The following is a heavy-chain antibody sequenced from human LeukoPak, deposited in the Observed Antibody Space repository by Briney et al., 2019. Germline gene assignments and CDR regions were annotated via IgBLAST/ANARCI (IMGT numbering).Heavy chain of an antibody. V-gene: IGHV3-11*01. D-gene: IGHD3-22*01. CDR3: AREGNYDGRGFQYFGMDV. CDR2: MTFYGTVV. J-gene: IGHJ6*02. Sequence: PGGSLTLSCEASGFTFNHYYMRWIRQAPGKGLEWLSYMTFYGTVVFYADSVQGRFIISRDNAQNSLYLQMTSLRAEDTAIYYCAREGNYDGRGFQYFGMDVWGQGTTVTVSS. CDR1: GFTFNHYY.